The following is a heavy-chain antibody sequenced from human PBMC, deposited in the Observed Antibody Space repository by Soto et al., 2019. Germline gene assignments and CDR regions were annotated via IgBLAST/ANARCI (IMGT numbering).Heavy chain of an antibody. CDR1: GFTFSSYG. V-gene: IGHV3-33*01. D-gene: IGHD3-22*01. J-gene: IGHJ3*02. Sequence: QVQLVESGGGVVQPGRSLRLFCAASGFTFSSYGMHWVRQAPGKGLEWVAVIWYDGSNKYYADSVKGRFTISRDNSKNTLYLQMNSLRAEDTAVYYCARDFYYYDSSGYGNDAFDIWGQGTMVTVSS. CDR2: IWYDGSNK. CDR3: ARDFYYYDSSGYGNDAFDI.